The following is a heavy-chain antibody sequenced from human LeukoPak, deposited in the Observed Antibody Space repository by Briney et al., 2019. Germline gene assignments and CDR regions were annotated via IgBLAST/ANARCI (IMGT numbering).Heavy chain of an antibody. CDR3: ARDDGSGSYYNVPQGGMDV. CDR2: ISYDGSNK. J-gene: IGHJ6*02. CDR1: GFTFSSYG. Sequence: GGSLRLSCAASGFTFSSYGMHWVRQAPGKGLEWVAVISYDGSNKYYADSVKGRFTISRDNSKNTLYLQMNSLRAEDTAVYYCARDDGSGSYYNVPQGGMDVWGQGTTVTVSS. D-gene: IGHD3-10*01. V-gene: IGHV3-30*03.